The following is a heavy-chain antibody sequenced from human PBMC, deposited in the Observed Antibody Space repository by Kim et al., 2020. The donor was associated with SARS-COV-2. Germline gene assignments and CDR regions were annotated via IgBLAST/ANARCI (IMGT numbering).Heavy chain of an antibody. J-gene: IGHJ6*02. CDR3: ARPPGSSWYYYGMDV. Sequence: ADSGKGRFTISRDNAKTSLYLQMNSLGAEDTAVYYCARPPGSSWYYYGMDVWGQGTTVTVSS. D-gene: IGHD6-13*01. V-gene: IGHV3-21*01.